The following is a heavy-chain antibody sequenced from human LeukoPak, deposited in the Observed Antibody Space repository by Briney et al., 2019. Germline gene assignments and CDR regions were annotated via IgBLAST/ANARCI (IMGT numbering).Heavy chain of an antibody. J-gene: IGHJ6*02. D-gene: IGHD3-10*01. CDR1: EFNLNNFT. Sequence: GGSLRLSCAASEFNLNNFTMHWVRQAPGKGLEWVAVVSIDGSNKYYADSVKGRFTISRDNSKNRLYLQMNSLRAEDTAVYYCARDRGRITMIRGYYGLDVWGQGTTVTVSS. CDR2: VSIDGSNK. CDR3: ARDRGRITMIRGYYGLDV. V-gene: IGHV3-30-3*01.